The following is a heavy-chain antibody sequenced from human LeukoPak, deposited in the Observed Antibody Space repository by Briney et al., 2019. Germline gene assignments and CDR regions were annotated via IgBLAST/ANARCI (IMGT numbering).Heavy chain of an antibody. CDR1: GFTFSNAW. CDR2: IKSKTDDGTT. J-gene: IGHJ4*02. CDR3: TTRISRDGYNWAYDY. V-gene: IGHV3-15*01. Sequence: PGGSLRLSCAVSGFTFSNAWMSWVRQAPGKGLEWVARIKSKTDDGTTDYAAPVKGRFTISRDDSKNTLYLQMNSLKTEDTAFYYCTTRISRDGYNWAYDYWGQGTLVTVSS. D-gene: IGHD5-24*01.